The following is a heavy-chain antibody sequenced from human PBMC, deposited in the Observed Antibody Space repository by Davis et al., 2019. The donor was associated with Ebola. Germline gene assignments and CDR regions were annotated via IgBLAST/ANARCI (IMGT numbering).Heavy chain of an antibody. CDR1: GASTGSDDYY. CDR3: ARIGSLVPTSYFDF. V-gene: IGHV4-30-4*01. J-gene: IGHJ4*02. D-gene: IGHD4/OR15-4a*01. Sequence: PSETLSLTCIVSGASTGSDDYYWSWIRQPPGKGLEWIGYIYYNGASYYNPSLESRVSISINTSKNQFSLTINSVTAADTARYYCARIGSLVPTSYFDFWGQGTLVTVSS. CDR2: IYYNGAS.